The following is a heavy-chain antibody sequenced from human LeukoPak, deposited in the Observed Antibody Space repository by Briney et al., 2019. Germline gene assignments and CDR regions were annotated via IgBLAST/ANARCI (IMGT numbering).Heavy chain of an antibody. CDR3: ARDKLAAAGVYYYYYGMDV. Sequence: ASVKGSCKASGYTFTGYYMHWVRQAPGQGLEWMGWINPNSGGTNYAQKFQGRVTMTRDTSISTAYMELSRLRSDDTAVYYCARDKLAAAGVYYYYYGMDVWGQGTTVTVSS. J-gene: IGHJ6*02. CDR1: GYTFTGYY. CDR2: INPNSGGT. V-gene: IGHV1-2*02. D-gene: IGHD6-13*01.